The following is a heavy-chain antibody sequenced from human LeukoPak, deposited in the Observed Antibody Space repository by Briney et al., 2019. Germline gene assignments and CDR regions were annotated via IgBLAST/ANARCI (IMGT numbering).Heavy chain of an antibody. D-gene: IGHD3-3*01. CDR1: GYSISSGYY. V-gene: IGHV4-38-2*02. J-gene: IGHJ3*02. Sequence: SETLSLTCTVSGYSISSGYYWGWIRQPPGKGLEWIGSMYHSGSTHYTPSLKSRVTISVDTSKNQFSLKLRSVTAADTAVYYCARQGPVSEWRPGAFDIWGQGTTVTVSS. CDR2: MYHSGST. CDR3: ARQGPVSEWRPGAFDI.